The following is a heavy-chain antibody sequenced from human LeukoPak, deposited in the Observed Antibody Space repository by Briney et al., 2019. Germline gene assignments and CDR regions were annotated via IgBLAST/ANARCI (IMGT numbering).Heavy chain of an antibody. CDR2: ISGSSSYL. V-gene: IGHV3-21*04. CDR3: ARVRSYFDY. J-gene: IGHJ4*02. D-gene: IGHD3-10*01. CDR1: GFTFNSYV. Sequence: GGSLRLSCAASGFTFNSYVINWVRQVPGKGLEWVSSISGSSSYLYYADSVKGRFTISRDNAKNSLYLQMNSLRAEDTAVYYCARVRSYFDYWGQGTLVTVSS.